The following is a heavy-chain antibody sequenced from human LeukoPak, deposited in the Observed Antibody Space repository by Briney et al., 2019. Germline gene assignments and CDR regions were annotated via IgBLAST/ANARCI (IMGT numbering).Heavy chain of an antibody. V-gene: IGHV4-59*12. CDR1: GGSISSYY. CDR2: IYHSGST. Sequence: SETLSLTCTVSGGSISSYYWSWIRQPPGKGLEWIGYIYHSGSTYYNPSLKSRVTISVDRSKNQFSLKLSSVTAADTAVYYCARSPRNDNWFDPWGQGTLVTVSS. CDR3: ARSPRNDNWFDP. J-gene: IGHJ5*02.